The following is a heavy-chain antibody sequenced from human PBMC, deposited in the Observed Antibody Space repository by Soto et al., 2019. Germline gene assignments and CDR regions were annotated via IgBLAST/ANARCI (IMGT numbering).Heavy chain of an antibody. J-gene: IGHJ4*02. CDR1: GLTFSNFA. D-gene: IGHD1-7*01. V-gene: IGHV3-23*01. Sequence: GGSLRLSCEVSGLTFSNFAMSWVRQAPGKGLEWASAIGGSSGTTFYADSVKGRFTISKDYAKNMLYLQMNSLRAEDTAVYYCAKFKGFNWNYVFDYWGQGVPVTVSS. CDR3: AKFKGFNWNYVFDY. CDR2: IGGSSGTT.